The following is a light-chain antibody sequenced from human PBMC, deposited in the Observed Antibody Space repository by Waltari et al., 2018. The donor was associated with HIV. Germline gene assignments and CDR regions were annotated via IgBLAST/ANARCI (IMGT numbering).Light chain of an antibody. Sequence: SFVLTQPPSVSVAPGTTATISFCGWKIGSKTVHWYKQLPGQAPVLVVRFNSDRPSGIPDRFTGSKSGTTATLTISGVEAEDEADYYCQVWDSSNDREVFGRGTKVTVL. CDR3: QVWDSSNDREV. V-gene: IGLV3-21*04. CDR2: FNS. J-gene: IGLJ3*02. CDR1: KIGSKT.